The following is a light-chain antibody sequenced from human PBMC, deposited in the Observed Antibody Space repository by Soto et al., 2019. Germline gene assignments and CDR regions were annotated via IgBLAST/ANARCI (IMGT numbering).Light chain of an antibody. V-gene: IGLV2-14*01. Sequence: QSVLTQPASVSGSPGQSITISCTGTSSDVGGYNYVSWYQQHPGKAPKLMIYDVSNRPSGVSNRFSGSKSGNTASLTISGLQADDEADYYCSSYTSRSTLVVFGGGTKLTVL. J-gene: IGLJ2*01. CDR1: SSDVGGYNY. CDR3: SSYTSRSTLVV. CDR2: DVS.